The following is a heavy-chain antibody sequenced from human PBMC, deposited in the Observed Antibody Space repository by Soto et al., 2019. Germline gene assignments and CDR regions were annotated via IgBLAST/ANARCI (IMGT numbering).Heavy chain of an antibody. J-gene: IGHJ6*02. CDR1: GFTFSSYS. V-gene: IGHV3-21*01. CDR3: ARDVLRFLEWGMDV. Sequence: GGSLRLSCAASGFTFSSYSMNWVRQAPGKGLEWVSSISSSSSYIYYADSVKGRFTISRDNAKNSLYLQMNSLRAEDTAVYYCARDVLRFLEWGMDVWGQGTTVTVSS. CDR2: ISSSSSYI. D-gene: IGHD3-3*01.